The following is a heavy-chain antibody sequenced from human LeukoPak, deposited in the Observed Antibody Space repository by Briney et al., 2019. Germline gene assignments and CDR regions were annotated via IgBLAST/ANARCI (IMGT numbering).Heavy chain of an antibody. CDR3: AREETRGDYFYWFDP. CDR1: GGPISSSIFY. J-gene: IGHJ5*02. Sequence: SETLSLTCTVSGGPISSSIFYWGWVRQPPGQGLEWIGSIYYSGRTYYNPSLKSRLTMSVDTSKNKFSLKLSSVTAADTAVYYCAREETRGDYFYWFDPWGQGTLVTVSS. CDR2: IYYSGRT. D-gene: IGHD4-17*01. V-gene: IGHV4-39*07.